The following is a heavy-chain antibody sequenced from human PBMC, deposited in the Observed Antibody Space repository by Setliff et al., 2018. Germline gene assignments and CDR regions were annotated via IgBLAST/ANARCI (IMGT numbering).Heavy chain of an antibody. Sequence: GSLRLSCAASGFTFSSYSMNWVRQAPGKGLEWVSSISSSSSYIYYADSVKGRFTISRDNAKNSLYLKMNSLRAEDTAVYYCARKGVMGDYMDVWGQGTTVTVSS. CDR1: GFTFSSYS. CDR2: ISSSSSYI. V-gene: IGHV3-21*01. J-gene: IGHJ6*02. CDR3: ARKGVMGDYMDV. D-gene: IGHD3-16*01.